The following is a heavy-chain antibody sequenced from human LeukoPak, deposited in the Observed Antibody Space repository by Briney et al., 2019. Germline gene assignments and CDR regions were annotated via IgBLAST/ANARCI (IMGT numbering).Heavy chain of an antibody. CDR1: GFTVSSNY. D-gene: IGHD3-9*01. CDR3: ARVMGRLVRTWYFDL. V-gene: IGHV3-66*01. CDR2: IYSGGST. J-gene: IGHJ2*01. Sequence: GGSLRLSCAASGFTVSSNYMSWVRQAPGKRLEWVSVIYSGGSTYYADSVKGRFTISRDNSKNTLYLQMNTLRAEDTAVYYCARVMGRLVRTWYFDLWGRGTLVTVSS.